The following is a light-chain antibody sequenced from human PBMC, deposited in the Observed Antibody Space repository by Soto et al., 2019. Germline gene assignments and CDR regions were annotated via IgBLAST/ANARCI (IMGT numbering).Light chain of an antibody. J-gene: IGKJ1*01. V-gene: IGKV1-5*01. Sequence: DIQMTQSPSTLSASVGDRFTITCRASQSISSRLAWYQLKPGKAPKLLISDASNLERGVPSTFSGSGSGTEFTLTISTLQPDDFATYYCQQYTGYSRTFGQGTKVDI. CDR3: QQYTGYSRT. CDR2: DAS. CDR1: QSISSR.